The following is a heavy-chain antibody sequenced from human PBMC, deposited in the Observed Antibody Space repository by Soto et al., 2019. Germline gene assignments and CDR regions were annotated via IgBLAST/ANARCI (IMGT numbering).Heavy chain of an antibody. D-gene: IGHD5-12*01. CDR2: IIPIIGVP. CDR3: ARVLGFRDGYISHFDY. Sequence: GASVKVSCKASGGTFTRYPFNWVRQAPGQGLEWMGGIIPIIGVPNYAQEFQGRVTITADESTSTVYMEMSSLRSEDTAVYYCARVLGFRDGYISHFDYWGQGTLVTVSS. J-gene: IGHJ4*02. CDR1: GGTFTRYP. V-gene: IGHV1-69*10.